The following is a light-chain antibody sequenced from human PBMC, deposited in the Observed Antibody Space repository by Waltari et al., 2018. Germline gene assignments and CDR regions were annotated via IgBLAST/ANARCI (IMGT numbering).Light chain of an antibody. CDR3: QTGGFGIWV. Sequence: QLLLPQSPSASASLGASVKLTCTLSSAHSNYAIAWLKQQPDKGPRYLMKVNSDGSNIKGDVTPDRFSGSSSGAERYPTISSLHSEDEADYYCQTGGFGIWVFGGGTKLTVL. CDR1: SAHSNYA. J-gene: IGLJ3*02. CDR2: VNSDGSN. V-gene: IGLV4-69*01.